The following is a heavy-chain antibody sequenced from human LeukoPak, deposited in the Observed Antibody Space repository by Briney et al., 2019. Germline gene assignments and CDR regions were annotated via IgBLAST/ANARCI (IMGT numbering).Heavy chain of an antibody. CDR1: GYTFTSYY. D-gene: IGHD3-22*01. V-gene: IGHV1-46*01. CDR3: ASAGDSSGYYYSYFQH. J-gene: IGHJ1*01. CDR2: INPSGGST. Sequence: ASVKVSCKAPGYTFTSYYMHWVRQAPGQGLEWMGIINPSGGSTSYAQKFQGRVTMTRDTSTSTVYMELSSLRSEDTAVYYCASAGDSSGYYYSYFQHWGQGTLVTVSS.